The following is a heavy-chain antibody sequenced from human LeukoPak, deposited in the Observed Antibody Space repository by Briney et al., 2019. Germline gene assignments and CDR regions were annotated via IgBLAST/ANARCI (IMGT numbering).Heavy chain of an antibody. CDR2: ISVYNANT. Sequence: ASVKVSCKASGYRFINYGISWVRQAPGQGLEWMGWISVYNANTNYAQKLQGSVTMTTDTSTSTAYMELRSLRSVDTAVYYCARDHWQTPSYFDYWGQGTLVTVSS. CDR1: GYRFINYG. J-gene: IGHJ4*02. V-gene: IGHV1-18*01. D-gene: IGHD1-1*01. CDR3: ARDHWQTPSYFDY.